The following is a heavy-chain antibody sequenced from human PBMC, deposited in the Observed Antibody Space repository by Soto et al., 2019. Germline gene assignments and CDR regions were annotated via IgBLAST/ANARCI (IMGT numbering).Heavy chain of an antibody. V-gene: IGHV3-13*05. CDR1: GFSFRDYD. CDR2: LGAARDP. Sequence: GGSLRLSCAASGFSFRDYDMHWVRQRKGKGLEWVSALGAARDPYYVGSVKGRFSVSRDNAQNSLFLQMNNLRVDDTAVYFCARAYLGRLPRRADYYYAMDVWGQGTRVTVSS. J-gene: IGHJ6*02. D-gene: IGHD1-26*01. CDR3: ARAYLGRLPRRADYYYAMDV.